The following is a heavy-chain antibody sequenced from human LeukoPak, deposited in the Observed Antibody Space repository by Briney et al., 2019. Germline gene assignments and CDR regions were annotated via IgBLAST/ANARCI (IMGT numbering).Heavy chain of an antibody. CDR2: INPNSGDT. CDR3: ARGLDRIAAAGSSDY. D-gene: IGHD6-13*01. CDR1: GYTFTGYY. Sequence: GSVKVSCKASGYTFTGYYMHWVRQAPGQGLEWVGLINPNSGDTNYAQKFQGRVTMTRDTSISTAYMELSRLGSEDTAVYYCARGLDRIAAAGSSDYWGQGTLVTVSS. J-gene: IGHJ4*02. V-gene: IGHV1-2*02.